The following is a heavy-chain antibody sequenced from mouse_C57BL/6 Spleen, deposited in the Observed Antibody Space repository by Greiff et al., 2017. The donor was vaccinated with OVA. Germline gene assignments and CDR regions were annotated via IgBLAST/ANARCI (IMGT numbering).Heavy chain of an antibody. CDR3: ARGDGNDYFDY. CDR1: GFSLTSYG. J-gene: IGHJ2*01. CDR2: IWSGGST. V-gene: IGHV2-2*01. Sequence: QVQLQQSGPGLVQPSPSLSITCTVSGFSLTSYGVHWVRQSPGKGLEWLGVIWSGGSTDYNAAFISRLSISKDNSKSQVFFKMNSLQADDTAIYYCARGDGNDYFDYWGQGTTLTVSS. D-gene: IGHD2-1*01.